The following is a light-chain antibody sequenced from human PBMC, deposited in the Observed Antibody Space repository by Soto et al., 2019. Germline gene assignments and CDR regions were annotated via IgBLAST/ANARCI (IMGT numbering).Light chain of an antibody. V-gene: IGLV9-49*01. Sequence: QSVLTQPPSASASLGASVTLTCTLSSGYSNYKVDWYQQRPGKGPRFVMRVGTGGIVGSKGDGIPDRFSVLGSGLNRYLTINNIQEEDEGDYHCGADHGSVSTYVFGTGTKDTVL. CDR2: VGTGGIVG. J-gene: IGLJ1*01. CDR3: GADHGSVSTYV. CDR1: SGYSNYK.